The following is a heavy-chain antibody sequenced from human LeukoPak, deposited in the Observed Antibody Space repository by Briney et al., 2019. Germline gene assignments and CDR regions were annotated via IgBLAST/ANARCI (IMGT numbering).Heavy chain of an antibody. Sequence: PGGSLRLSCAASGFTVSSNYMSWVRQAPGKGLEWVSLIYSDGSASYADSVRGRFGISRDNSKNTLYLQMNSLRAEDTAVYYCARPPPRGSWAFEIWGQGTIVTVSS. CDR3: ARPPPRGSWAFEI. D-gene: IGHD6-19*01. CDR1: GFTVSSNY. V-gene: IGHV3-66*04. CDR2: IYSDGSA. J-gene: IGHJ3*02.